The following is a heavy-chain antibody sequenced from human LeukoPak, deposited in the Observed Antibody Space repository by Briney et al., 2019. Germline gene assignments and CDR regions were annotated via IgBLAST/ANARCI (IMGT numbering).Heavy chain of an antibody. Sequence: PSETLSLTCTVSGGSISSYYWSWIRQPAGKGLEWIGRIYSSGRTNYNPSLKSRVTMSVDTSKNQSSLKLSSVTAADTAVYYCARNGRELLGSNYFDPWGQGTLVTVSS. CDR2: IYSSGRT. V-gene: IGHV4-4*07. J-gene: IGHJ5*02. D-gene: IGHD1-26*01. CDR3: ARNGRELLGSNYFDP. CDR1: GGSISSYY.